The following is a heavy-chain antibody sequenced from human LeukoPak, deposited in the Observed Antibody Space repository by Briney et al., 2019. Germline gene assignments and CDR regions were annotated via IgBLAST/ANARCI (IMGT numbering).Heavy chain of an antibody. J-gene: IGHJ4*02. CDR1: GFTFSSNY. CDR3: ASASGYSYGYGFVY. V-gene: IGHV3-66*01. D-gene: IGHD5-18*01. Sequence: PGGSLRLSCAASGFTFSSNYMSWVRQAPGKGLEWVSVIYSGGGTYYSDSVKGRFTISRDNSKNTLYLQMNSLRAEDTAVYYCASASGYSYGYGFVYWGQGTLVTVSS. CDR2: IYSGGGT.